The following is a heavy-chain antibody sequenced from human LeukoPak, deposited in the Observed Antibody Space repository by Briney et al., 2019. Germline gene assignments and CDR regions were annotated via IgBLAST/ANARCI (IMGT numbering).Heavy chain of an antibody. CDR1: GGSISSYY. CDR3: ASNTGTTLGAFDI. J-gene: IGHJ3*02. Sequence: NPSETLSLTCTVSGGSISSYYWNWIRQPPGKGLEWIGYIYYSGSTNYNPSLKSRVTISVDTSKNQFSLKLSSVTAADTAVYYCASNTGTTLGAFDIWGQGTMVTVSS. V-gene: IGHV4-59*01. CDR2: IYYSGST. D-gene: IGHD1-7*01.